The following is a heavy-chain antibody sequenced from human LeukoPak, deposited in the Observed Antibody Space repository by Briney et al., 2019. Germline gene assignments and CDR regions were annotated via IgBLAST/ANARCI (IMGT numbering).Heavy chain of an antibody. J-gene: IGHJ3*01. D-gene: IGHD3-22*01. CDR1: GYNFTGYF. CDR3: ARCGYNDSSGYDNDALDV. CDR2: MNPNSGGT. V-gene: IGHV1-2*02. Sequence: ASVKVSCKASGYNFTGYFIHWVRQAPGQGLEWMGWMNPNSGGTNYAQKFQGRVTLTRDTSITTAYMELSRLRSDDTAVYYCARCGYNDSSGYDNDALDVWGQGTVVTVSS.